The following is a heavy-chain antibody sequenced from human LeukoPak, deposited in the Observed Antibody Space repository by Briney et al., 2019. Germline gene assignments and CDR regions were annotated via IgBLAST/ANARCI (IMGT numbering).Heavy chain of an antibody. CDR1: GGTFSSYA. CDR3: ARTTTYYYDSSGYYPDY. J-gene: IGHJ4*02. D-gene: IGHD3-22*01. Sequence: SVKVSCKASGGTFSSYAISWVRQAPGQGLEWMGGIIPIFGTANYAQKFQGRVTITADESTSTAYMELSSLRSEDTAVYYRARTTTYYYDSSGYYPDYWGQGTLVTVSS. CDR2: IIPIFGTA. V-gene: IGHV1-69*13.